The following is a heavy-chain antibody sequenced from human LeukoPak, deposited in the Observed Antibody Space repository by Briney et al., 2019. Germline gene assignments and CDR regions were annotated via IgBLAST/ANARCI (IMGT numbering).Heavy chain of an antibody. D-gene: IGHD3-10*01. CDR2: ISYDGMNK. CDR1: GFTFRSYG. J-gene: IGHJ4*02. V-gene: IGHV3-30*04. Sequence: GGSLRLSGAASGFTFRSYGMHWVLQAPGKGLDGGAVISYDGMNKYYAGSVKGRLTISRDNSKNTLYLQMNSLRAWDTSLYYCARTFGTVSEAPQWFGALFGQQASIGGFDYWGQGTMVTVSS. CDR3: ARTFGTVSEAPQWFGALFGQQASIGGFDY.